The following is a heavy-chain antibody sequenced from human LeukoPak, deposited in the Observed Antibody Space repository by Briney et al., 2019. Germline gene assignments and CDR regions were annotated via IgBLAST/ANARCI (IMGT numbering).Heavy chain of an antibody. Sequence: PGGSLRLSCAASGFTFSSYGMHWVRQAPGEGLEWVAVIWYDGSNKYYADSVKGRFTISRDNSKNTLYLQMNSLRAEDTAVYYCAKDRSDYDSSGYETYYFDYWGQGTLVTVSS. D-gene: IGHD3-22*01. CDR3: AKDRSDYDSSGYETYYFDY. CDR2: IWYDGSNK. V-gene: IGHV3-33*06. CDR1: GFTFSSYG. J-gene: IGHJ4*02.